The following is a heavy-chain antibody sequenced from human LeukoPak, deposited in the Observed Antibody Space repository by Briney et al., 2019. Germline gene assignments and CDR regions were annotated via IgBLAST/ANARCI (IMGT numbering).Heavy chain of an antibody. D-gene: IGHD3-10*01. CDR1: GLTFSSYW. Sequence: GRSLRLSCAGSGLTFSSYWMTWVRQAPGKRLEWVANIKPDGSEKAYVDSVKGRFTISRDNAKNSLYLQMNSLRVEDTAVYYCARDDYGWGSHPYWGQGTLVTVSS. CDR3: ARDDYGWGSHPY. V-gene: IGHV3-7*04. CDR2: IKPDGSEK. J-gene: IGHJ4*02.